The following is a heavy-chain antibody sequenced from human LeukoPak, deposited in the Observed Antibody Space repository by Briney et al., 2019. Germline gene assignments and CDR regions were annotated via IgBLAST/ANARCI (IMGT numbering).Heavy chain of an antibody. J-gene: IGHJ5*01. V-gene: IGHV1-69*05. CDR2: IIPIFGSA. D-gene: IGHD1-14*01. CDR1: GGTFSTYA. Sequence: GASVKVSCKASGGTFSTYAIVWVRQAPGQGLEWMGGIIPIFGSANYAQKFQGRVTITTDESTSTAYMELSSLRSEDTAVYYRARVFRRWFDSWGQGTLVTVSS. CDR3: ARVFRRWFDS.